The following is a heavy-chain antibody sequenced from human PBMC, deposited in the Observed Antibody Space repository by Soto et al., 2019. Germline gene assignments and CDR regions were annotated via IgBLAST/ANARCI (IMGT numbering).Heavy chain of an antibody. CDR2: IDPSDSYT. V-gene: IGHV5-10-1*01. J-gene: IGHJ6*02. D-gene: IGHD2-2*01. CDR3: AALWYCSSTSCPGEDYYYYGMDV. Sequence: PGDSLKISCKGSGYSFTSYWISWVRQMPGKGLEWMGRIDPSDSYTNYSPSFQGHVTISADKSISTAYLQWSSLKASDTAMYYCAALWYCSSTSCPGEDYYYYGMDVWGQGTTVTVSS. CDR1: GYSFTSYW.